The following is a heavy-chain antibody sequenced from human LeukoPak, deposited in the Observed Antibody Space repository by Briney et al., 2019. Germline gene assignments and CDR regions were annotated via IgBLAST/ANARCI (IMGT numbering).Heavy chain of an antibody. CDR3: AKLRTPYCSSTACLRDWFDP. D-gene: IGHD2-2*01. J-gene: IGHJ5*02. Sequence: GGSLRLSCAAFGFTFSSYAMIWVRQAPGKGLEWVSYISSSGSTIYYADSVKGRFTISRDNTKNTLYPQMNSLRAEDTAVYYCAKLRTPYCSSTACLRDWFDPWGQGTLVTVSS. V-gene: IGHV3-48*01. CDR1: GFTFSSYA. CDR2: ISSSGSTI.